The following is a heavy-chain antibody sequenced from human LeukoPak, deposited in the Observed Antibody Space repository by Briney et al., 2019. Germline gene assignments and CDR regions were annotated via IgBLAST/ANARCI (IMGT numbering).Heavy chain of an antibody. J-gene: IGHJ4*02. CDR3: ARAPTYYYGSGSLYYFDY. CDR2: IYHSGST. D-gene: IGHD3-10*01. CDR1: GGSISSSNW. V-gene: IGHV4-4*02. Sequence: SETLSLTCAVSGGSISSSNWWSWVRQPPGKGLEWIGEIYHSGSTNYNPSLKSRVTISVDKSKNQFSLKLSSVTAADTAVYHCARAPTYYYGSGSLYYFDYWGQGTLVTVSS.